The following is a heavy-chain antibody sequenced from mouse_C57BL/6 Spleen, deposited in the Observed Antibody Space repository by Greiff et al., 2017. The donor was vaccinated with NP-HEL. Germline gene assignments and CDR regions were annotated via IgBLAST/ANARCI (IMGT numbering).Heavy chain of an antibody. D-gene: IGHD2-3*01. CDR2: ISYDGSN. J-gene: IGHJ3*01. Sequence: EVQLVESGPGLVKPSQSLSLTCSVTGYSITSGYYWNWIRQFPGNKLEWMGYISYDGSNNYNPSLKNRISITRDTSKNQFFLKLNSVTTEDTATYYCARIYDGYYPFAYWGQGTLVTVSA. CDR3: ARIYDGYYPFAY. CDR1: GYSITSGYY. V-gene: IGHV3-6*01.